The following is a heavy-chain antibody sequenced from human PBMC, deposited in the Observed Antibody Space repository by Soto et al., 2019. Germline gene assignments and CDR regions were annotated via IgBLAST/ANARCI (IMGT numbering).Heavy chain of an antibody. CDR2: ISGSGGST. V-gene: IGHV3-23*01. CDR1: GFTFSSSA. CDR3: AKGDSSSWYRAFAY. D-gene: IGHD6-13*01. Sequence: GGSLRLSCAASGFTFSSSAMSWVRQAPGKGLEWVSAISGSGGSTYYADSVKGRFTIARDNSKNSMYLQMNSLRAEDTAVYYCAKGDSSSWYRAFAYWGQGTLVTVSS. J-gene: IGHJ4*02.